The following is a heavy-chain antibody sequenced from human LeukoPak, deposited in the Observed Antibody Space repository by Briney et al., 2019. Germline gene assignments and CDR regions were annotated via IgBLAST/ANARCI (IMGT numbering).Heavy chain of an antibody. CDR2: ISAYNGNT. J-gene: IGHJ6*03. CDR1: GYTFTSHG. CDR3: ARGVSSGWYSGYYYYYMDV. Sequence: ASVTVSCKASGYTFTSHGISWVRQAPGQGLEWMGWISAYNGNTNYAQKLQGRVTMTTDTSTSTAYMELGSLRSDDTAVYYCARGVSSGWYSGYYYYYMDVWGKGTTVTVSS. D-gene: IGHD6-19*01. V-gene: IGHV1-18*01.